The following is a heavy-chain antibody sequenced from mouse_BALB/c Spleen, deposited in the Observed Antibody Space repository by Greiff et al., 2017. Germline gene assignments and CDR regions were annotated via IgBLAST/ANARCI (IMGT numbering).Heavy chain of an antibody. D-gene: IGHD1-1*01. CDR3: ARDRGLRFAY. J-gene: IGHJ3*01. V-gene: IGHV5-6-3*01. CDR1: GFTFSSYG. Sequence: EVKVVESGGGLVQPGGSLKLSCAASGFTFSSYGMSWVRQTPDKRLELVATINSNGGSTYYPDSVKGRFTISRDNAKNTLYLQMSSLKSEDTAMYYCARDRGLRFAYWGQGTLVTVSA. CDR2: INSNGGST.